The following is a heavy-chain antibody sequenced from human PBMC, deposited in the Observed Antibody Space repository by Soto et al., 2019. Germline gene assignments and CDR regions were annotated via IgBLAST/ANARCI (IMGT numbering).Heavy chain of an antibody. V-gene: IGHV1-8*01. J-gene: IGHJ6*02. CDR3: ARGRYCSSTSCRYYYYYGMDV. D-gene: IGHD2-2*01. Sequence: ASVKVSCKASGYTFTSYDINWVRQATGQGLEWMGWMNPNSGNTGYAQEFQGRVTMTRNTSISTAYMELSSLRSEDTAVYYCARGRYCSSTSCRYYYYYGMDVWGQGTTVTVSS. CDR1: GYTFTSYD. CDR2: MNPNSGNT.